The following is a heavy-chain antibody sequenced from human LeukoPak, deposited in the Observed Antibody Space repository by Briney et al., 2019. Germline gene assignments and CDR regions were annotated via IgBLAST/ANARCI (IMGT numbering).Heavy chain of an antibody. Sequence: SETLSLTCTVSGGSISSSSYYWGWIRQPPGKGLEWIGSIYYSGSTYYNPSLKSRVTISVDTSKNQFSLKLSSVTAADTAVYYCARVVRGSPYYYYYYMDVWGKGTTVTVSS. V-gene: IGHV4-39*07. CDR2: IYYSGST. J-gene: IGHJ6*03. D-gene: IGHD3-16*01. CDR1: GGSISSSSYY. CDR3: ARVVRGSPYYYYYYMDV.